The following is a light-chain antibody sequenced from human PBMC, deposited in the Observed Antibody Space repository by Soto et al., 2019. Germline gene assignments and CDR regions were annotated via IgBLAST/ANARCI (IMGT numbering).Light chain of an antibody. J-gene: IGKJ1*01. V-gene: IGKV1-5*01. CDR2: DAS. Sequence: DIQMTQSPSTLSASVGDRVTITCRASQSISSWLAWYQQKPGKAPKLLIYDASSLESGVPSRFSGSGSGTEFNLTISSLQPDDFATYFCQQYNSYPRTFGQRTKVEIK. CDR1: QSISSW. CDR3: QQYNSYPRT.